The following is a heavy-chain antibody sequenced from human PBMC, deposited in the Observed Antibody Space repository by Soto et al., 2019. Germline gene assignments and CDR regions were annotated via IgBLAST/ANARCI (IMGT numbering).Heavy chain of an antibody. CDR3: AKDHSGSNSIDY. Sequence: AGGSLRLSCAASGFTFSKYSMSWVRQAPGKGLEWVSAISGSGGATYYADSVKGRFTISRDNSKSTVYLQMNSLRVEDSGVYYCAKDHSGSNSIDYWGLGTLVTVSS. D-gene: IGHD3-3*02. CDR1: GFTFSKYS. J-gene: IGHJ4*02. V-gene: IGHV3-23*01. CDR2: ISGSGGAT.